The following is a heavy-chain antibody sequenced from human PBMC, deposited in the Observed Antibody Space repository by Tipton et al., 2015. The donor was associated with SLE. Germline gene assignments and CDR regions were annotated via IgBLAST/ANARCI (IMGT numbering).Heavy chain of an antibody. CDR3: ARDRYFGY. J-gene: IGHJ4*02. CDR1: GFTFSSYA. Sequence: SLRLSSAASGFTFSSYAMSWVRQAPGKGLEWVAVIYSGGSTYYADSVKGRFTISRDNSKNTLYLQMNSLRAEDTAVYYCARDRYFGYWGQGTLVTVSS. V-gene: IGHV3-66*01. CDR2: IYSGGST.